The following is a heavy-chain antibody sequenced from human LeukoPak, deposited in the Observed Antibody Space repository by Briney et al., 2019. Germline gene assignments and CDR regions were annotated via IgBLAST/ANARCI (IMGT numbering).Heavy chain of an antibody. CDR2: IILIFGTA. Sequence: ASVKVSCKASGGTFSSFAISWVRQAPGQGLEWMGGIILIFGTASYAQKFQGRVTITADVSTSTAYMELSSLRSEDTAVYYCAKAHIDGDGYYYFDNWGQGTLVSVSS. J-gene: IGHJ4*02. CDR3: AKAHIDGDGYYYFDN. D-gene: IGHD3-22*01. CDR1: GGTFSSFA. V-gene: IGHV1-69*13.